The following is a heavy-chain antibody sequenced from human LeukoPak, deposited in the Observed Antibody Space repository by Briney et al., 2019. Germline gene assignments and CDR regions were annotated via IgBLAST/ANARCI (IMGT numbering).Heavy chain of an antibody. CDR2: IYSCGST. Sequence: GESLEISCASSGLPVNSNYMSWVRQAPGKGLEWVSVIYSCGSTYLADSVQGRFTISRHNSQNTLYPQVNSLRAEEPAVHYLSRVFPNQYYYDSSGYLDYWGQGTLVSVSS. J-gene: IGHJ4*02. D-gene: IGHD3-22*01. CDR3: SRVFPNQYYYDSSGYLDY. V-gene: IGHV3-53*01. CDR1: GLPVNSNY.